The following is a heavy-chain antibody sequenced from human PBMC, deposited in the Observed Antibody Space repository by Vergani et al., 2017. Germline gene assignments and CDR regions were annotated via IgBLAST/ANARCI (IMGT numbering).Heavy chain of an antibody. CDR3: ARGMTTETTDLDGFDI. CDR2: INIGGRT. J-gene: IGHJ3*02. V-gene: IGHV3-66*02. Sequence: DVDLVESGGGFVQPGGSLRLSCAASSFSVSSHYMTWVRQAPGKGLEWVSTINIGGRTSYADSVKGRLTLTRDDSKNTLHLQMNSLRPEDTAVYYCARGMTTETTDLDGFDIWGQGTMVSVSS. D-gene: IGHD4-17*01. CDR1: SFSVSSHY.